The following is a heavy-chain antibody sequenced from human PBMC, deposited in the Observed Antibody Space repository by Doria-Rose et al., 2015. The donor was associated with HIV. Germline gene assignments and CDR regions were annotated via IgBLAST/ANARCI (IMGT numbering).Heavy chain of an antibody. D-gene: IGHD3-10*01. CDR1: GGAFSSYA. CDR2: LIAMFDTA. V-gene: IGHV1-69*01. Sequence: QVQLQESGAEVKKPGSSVKVSCKASGGAFSSYAITWVRQAPGQGLEWMGGLIAMFDTANYAQIFQGRVTITADESTSTAYMELSSLRSEDTAVYYCARERSDGMDVWGQGTTVTVSS. J-gene: IGHJ6*02. CDR3: ARERSDGMDV.